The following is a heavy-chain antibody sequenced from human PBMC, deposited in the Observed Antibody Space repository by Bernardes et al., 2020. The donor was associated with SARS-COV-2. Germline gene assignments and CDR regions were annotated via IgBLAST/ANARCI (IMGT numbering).Heavy chain of an antibody. D-gene: IGHD6-6*01. CDR3: ARGRPYGMDV. CDR1: GFTFSNYW. CDR2: IKSDGSIT. V-gene: IGHV3-74*01. J-gene: IGHJ6*02. Sequence: SLMRSCAASGFTFSNYWMNWVRQAPGQGLVWVSLIKSDGSITTYADSVKGRFTISRDNAKNTLYLQMNSLRAEDTAVYYCARGRPYGMDVWGQGTTVTVSS.